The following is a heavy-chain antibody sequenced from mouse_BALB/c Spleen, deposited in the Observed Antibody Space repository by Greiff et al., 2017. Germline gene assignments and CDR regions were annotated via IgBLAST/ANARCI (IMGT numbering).Heavy chain of an antibody. CDR2: INPGSGGT. Sequence: QVQLQQSGAELVRPGTSVKVSCKASGYAFTNYLIEWVKQRPGQGLEWIGVINPGSGGTNYNEKFKGKATLTADKSSSTAYMQLSSLTSDDSAVYCCARKLNYFDDWGQGTTLTVSS. J-gene: IGHJ2*01. D-gene: IGHD1-3*01. V-gene: IGHV1-54*01. CDR3: ARKLNYFDD. CDR1: GYAFTNYL.